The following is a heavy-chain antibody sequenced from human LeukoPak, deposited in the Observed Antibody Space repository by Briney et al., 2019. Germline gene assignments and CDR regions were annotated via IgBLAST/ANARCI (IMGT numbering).Heavy chain of an antibody. CDR3: ARGRRIVVVTAIRSSLNWFDP. J-gene: IGHJ5*02. CDR1: GGSFSGYY. V-gene: IGHV4-34*01. CDR2: INHSGST. Sequence: SETLSLTCAVYGGSFSGYYWSWIRQPPGKGLEWIGEINHSGSTNYNPSLKSRVTISVDTSKNQFSLKLSSVTAADTAVYYCARGRRIVVVTAIRSSLNWFDPWGQGTLVTVSS. D-gene: IGHD2-21*02.